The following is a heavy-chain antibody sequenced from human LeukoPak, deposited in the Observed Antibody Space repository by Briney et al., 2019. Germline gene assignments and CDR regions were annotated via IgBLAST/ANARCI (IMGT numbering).Heavy chain of an antibody. V-gene: IGHV3-21*01. CDR1: GFTFSSYS. CDR3: ASAAAGYGTSRIDY. CDR2: IDSSTSHI. D-gene: IGHD6-13*01. J-gene: IGHJ4*02. Sequence: GGSLRLSCAASGFTFSSYSINWVRQAPGKGLEWVSSIDSSTSHIYYADSVKGRFTISRDNAKNSLYLQMSSLRAEDTALYYCASAAAGYGTSRIDYWGQGTLVTVSS.